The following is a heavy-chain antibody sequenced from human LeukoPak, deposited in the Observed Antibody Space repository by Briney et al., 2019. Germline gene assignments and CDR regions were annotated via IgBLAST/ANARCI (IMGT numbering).Heavy chain of an antibody. V-gene: IGHV3-74*01. CDR3: AKDPPRRTYYDFWSGIGYYYYYMDV. CDR2: INSDGGTT. J-gene: IGHJ6*03. D-gene: IGHD3-3*01. Sequence: GGSLRLSCGASGFTFGTYWMHWVRQAPGKGLVWVSGINSDGGTTTYADSVKGRFTISRDNAKNTLYLQMNSLRAEDTAVYYCAKDPPRRTYYDFWSGIGYYYYYMDVWGKGTTVTVSS. CDR1: GFTFGTYW.